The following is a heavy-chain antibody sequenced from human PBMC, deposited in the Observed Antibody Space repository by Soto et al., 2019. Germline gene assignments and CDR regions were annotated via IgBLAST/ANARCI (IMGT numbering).Heavy chain of an antibody. Sequence: SETLSLTCIVSGFSISSSSFYWGWIRQPPGKGLEWIGSIYYSGSTYYNPSLKSRVTISVDTSKNQFSLKLSSVTAADTAVYYCAGGYCSSTSCYLDYYYYMDVWGKGTTVTVSS. CDR3: AGGYCSSTSCYLDYYYYMDV. J-gene: IGHJ6*03. CDR2: IYYSGST. D-gene: IGHD2-2*01. CDR1: GFSISSSSFY. V-gene: IGHV4-39*01.